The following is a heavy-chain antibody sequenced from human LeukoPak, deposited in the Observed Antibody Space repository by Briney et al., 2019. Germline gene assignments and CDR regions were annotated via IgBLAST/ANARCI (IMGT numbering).Heavy chain of an antibody. CDR3: AGDDYGVFDAFGV. CDR1: GGTITSHF. Sequence: SETLSLTCNASGGTITSHFLTWIRQAPGKGLEWVGYVSKSGSTNYNPSLQSRITISVDTSKNQFFLKLSSMTAADTAVYFCAGDDYGVFDAFGVWGQGTVVTVSS. CDR2: VSKSGST. D-gene: IGHD3-16*01. J-gene: IGHJ3*01. V-gene: IGHV4-4*08.